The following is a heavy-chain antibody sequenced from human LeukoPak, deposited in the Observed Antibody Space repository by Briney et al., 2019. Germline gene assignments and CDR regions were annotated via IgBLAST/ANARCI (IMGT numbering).Heavy chain of an antibody. Sequence: ASVNASCPASGYTFTSYGITWVRQAPGQGLEWMGWISAYNGNTNYAQKLQGRVTMTTDTSTSTAYMELRSLRSDDTAVYYCARVMNLDIADTNWADPWGQGTLVTVSS. CDR3: ARVMNLDIADTNWADP. CDR1: GYTFTSYG. CDR2: ISAYNGNT. V-gene: IGHV1-18*01. D-gene: IGHD5-12*01. J-gene: IGHJ5*02.